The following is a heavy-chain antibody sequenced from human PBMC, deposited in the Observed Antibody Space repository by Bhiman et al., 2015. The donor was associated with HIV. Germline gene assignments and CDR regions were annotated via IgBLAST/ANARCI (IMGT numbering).Heavy chain of an antibody. CDR1: GFTFTIYT. CDR2: ISSSSSYI. Sequence: EVQLVESGGGLVKPGGSLRLSCAASGFTFTIYTMNWVRQAPGKGLEWVSSISSSSSYIYYADSVKGRFTISRDNAKNSLYLQMNSLRAEDTAVYYCATEPGGTTQGRFDYWGQGTMVTGLF. V-gene: IGHV3-21*03. CDR3: ATEPGGTTQGRFDY. J-gene: IGHJ3*01. D-gene: IGHD1-7*01.